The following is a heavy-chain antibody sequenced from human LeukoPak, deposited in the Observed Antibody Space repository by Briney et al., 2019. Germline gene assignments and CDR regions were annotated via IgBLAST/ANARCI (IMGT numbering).Heavy chain of an antibody. J-gene: IGHJ6*04. CDR3: ARALQYYDYVWGSYRYQDV. V-gene: IGHV4-4*07. Sequence: PSETLSLTCTVSGDSINSYYWSWIRQPAGKGLEWIGRIYTSGSTNYNPSLKSRVTMSVDTSKNQFSLKLSSVTAADTAVYYCARALQYYDYVWGSYRYQDVWGKGTTVTVSS. CDR1: GDSINSYY. CDR2: IYTSGST. D-gene: IGHD3-16*02.